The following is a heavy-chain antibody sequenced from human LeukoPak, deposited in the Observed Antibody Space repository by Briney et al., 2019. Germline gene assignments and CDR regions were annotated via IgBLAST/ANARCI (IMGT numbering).Heavy chain of an antibody. D-gene: IGHD1-26*01. V-gene: IGHV4-59*08. J-gene: IGHJ4*02. CDR1: GGSISSYY. Sequence: SETLSLTCTVSGGSISSYYWSWIRQPPGKGLEWIGYTYYSGSTNYNPSLKSRVTISVDTSKNQFSLKLSSVTAADTAVYYCASSYSGSYYYFDYWGQGTLVTVSS. CDR2: TYYSGST. CDR3: ASSYSGSYYYFDY.